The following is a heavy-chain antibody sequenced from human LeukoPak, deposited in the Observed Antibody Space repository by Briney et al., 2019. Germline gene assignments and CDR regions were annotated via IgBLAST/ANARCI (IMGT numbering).Heavy chain of an antibody. D-gene: IGHD5-12*01. CDR3: ARDGSGYDYFGWFDP. J-gene: IGHJ5*02. V-gene: IGHV4-59*01. Sequence: PSETLSLTCTVSGGSISSYYWSWIRQPPGKGLEWIGYIYYSGSTNHNPSLKSRVTISVDTSKNQFSLKLSSVTAADTAVYYCARDGSGYDYFGWFDPWGQGTLVTVSS. CDR2: IYYSGST. CDR1: GGSISSYY.